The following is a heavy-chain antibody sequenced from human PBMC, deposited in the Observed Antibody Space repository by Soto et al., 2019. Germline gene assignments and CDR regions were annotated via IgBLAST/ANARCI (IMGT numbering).Heavy chain of an antibody. CDR2: IKSKTDGGTT. CDR3: TTDLGDPPPDYYYYGMDV. J-gene: IGHJ6*02. D-gene: IGHD4-17*01. CDR1: GFTCRNSG. V-gene: IGHV3-15*07. Sequence: GGALRLSWAGSGFTCRNSGINWVRQAAGKGVEWGGRIKSKTDGGTTDYAAPVKGRFTISRDDSKNTLHLQMNSLKTEDTAVYYCTTDLGDPPPDYYYYGMDVWGQGTTVTVS.